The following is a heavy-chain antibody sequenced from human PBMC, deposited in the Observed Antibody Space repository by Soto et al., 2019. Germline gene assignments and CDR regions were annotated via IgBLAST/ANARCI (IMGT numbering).Heavy chain of an antibody. J-gene: IGHJ5*02. CDR1: VYIFTSYA. D-gene: IGHD2-15*01. Sequence: ASVKLSCKSSVYIFTSYAMHWVRQAPGQRLEWMGWINAGNGNTKYSQKFQGRVTITRDTSASTAYMELSSLRSEDTAVYYCARDPVYCSGGSCYSTNWFDPWGQGTLVTVSS. CDR3: ARDPVYCSGGSCYSTNWFDP. V-gene: IGHV1-3*01. CDR2: INAGNGNT.